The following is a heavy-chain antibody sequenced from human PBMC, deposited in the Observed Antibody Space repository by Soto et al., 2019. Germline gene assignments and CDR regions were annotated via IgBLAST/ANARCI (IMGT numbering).Heavy chain of an antibody. D-gene: IGHD1-1*01. CDR1: GGSFSDYY. Sequence: QVQLQQWGAGLLKPSETLSLTCAVYGGSFSDYYWNWIRQPPGKGLEWIGEVNYLGNTNYSPSLLGRVTISIDTSKNQLSLEPTSVTAADTAVYYCARSRNLDVWGQGTTVTVSS. V-gene: IGHV4-34*02. J-gene: IGHJ6*02. CDR2: VNYLGNT. CDR3: ARSRNLDV.